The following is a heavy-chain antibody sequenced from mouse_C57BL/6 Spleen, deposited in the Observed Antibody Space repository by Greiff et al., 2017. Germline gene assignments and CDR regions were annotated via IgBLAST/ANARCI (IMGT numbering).Heavy chain of an antibody. Sequence: QVQLQQSGAELVRPGASVTLSCKASGYTFTDYEMHWVKQTPVHGLEWIGAIDPETGGTAYNQKFKGKAILTADKSSSTAYMELRSLTSEDSAVYYGTRGFTTVVARRYFDYWGQGTTLTVSS. V-gene: IGHV1-15*01. D-gene: IGHD1-1*01. CDR1: GYTFTDYE. CDR2: IDPETGGT. J-gene: IGHJ2*01. CDR3: TRGFTTVVARRYFDY.